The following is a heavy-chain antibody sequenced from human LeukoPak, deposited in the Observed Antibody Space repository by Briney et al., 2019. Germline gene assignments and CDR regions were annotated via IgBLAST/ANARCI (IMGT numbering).Heavy chain of an antibody. D-gene: IGHD2-21*01. CDR2: ISWNSGSL. J-gene: IGHJ4*02. V-gene: IGHV3-9*01. Sequence: GGSLRLSCAASGFSFSSYWMGWVRQAPGKGLEWVAGISWNSGSLGYADSVKGRFTISRDNAKNSLYLQMNSLRAEDTALYYCAKDRIAARLYYFDYWGQGTLVTVSS. CDR1: GFSFSSYW. CDR3: AKDRIAARLYYFDY.